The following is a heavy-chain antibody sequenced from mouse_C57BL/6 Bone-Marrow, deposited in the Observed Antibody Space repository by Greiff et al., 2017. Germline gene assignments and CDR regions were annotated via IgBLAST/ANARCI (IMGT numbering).Heavy chain of an antibody. D-gene: IGHD2-3*01. Sequence: QVQLQQPGAELVKPGASVKLSCTASGYTFTSYWMHWVKQRPGQGLEWIGMIHPNSGSTNYNEKFKSKATLTVDKSSSTAYMQLSSLTSEDSAVYYCARHGYYRGWYFDVWGTGTTVTVSS. V-gene: IGHV1-64*01. J-gene: IGHJ1*03. CDR2: IHPNSGST. CDR3: ARHGYYRGWYFDV. CDR1: GYTFTSYW.